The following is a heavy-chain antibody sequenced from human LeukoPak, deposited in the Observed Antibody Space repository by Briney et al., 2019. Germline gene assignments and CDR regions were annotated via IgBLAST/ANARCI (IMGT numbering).Heavy chain of an antibody. Sequence: ASVKVSCKVSGYTLTELSMHWVRQAPGKGLEWMGGFDPEDGETIYAQKFQGRVTMTEDTSTDTAYIELSSLRSEDTAVYYCATVDSSGWPPVYYFDYWGQGTLVTVSS. J-gene: IGHJ4*02. V-gene: IGHV1-24*01. D-gene: IGHD6-19*01. CDR2: FDPEDGET. CDR3: ATVDSSGWPPVYYFDY. CDR1: GYTLTELS.